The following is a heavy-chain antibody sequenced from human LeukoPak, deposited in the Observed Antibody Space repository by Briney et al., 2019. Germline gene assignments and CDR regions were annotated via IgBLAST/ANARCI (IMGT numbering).Heavy chain of an antibody. J-gene: IGHJ5*02. CDR1: GGSILDSTYY. CDR3: ARQSSGYYYGWFDP. CDR2: IFYNGNT. V-gene: IGHV4-39*01. Sequence: SETLSLTCTVSGGSILDSTYYWAWIRQPPARGLEWLATIFYNGNTHYNPSLKSRVTMSVDTVKNQFSLNLNSVTAADTAVYYCARQSSGYYYGWFDPWGQGTLVTVSS. D-gene: IGHD3-22*01.